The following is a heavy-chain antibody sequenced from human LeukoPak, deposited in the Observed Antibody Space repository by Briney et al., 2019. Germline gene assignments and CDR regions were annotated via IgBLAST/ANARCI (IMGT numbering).Heavy chain of an antibody. CDR2: ISGYNGNT. Sequence: ASVKVSCKASGYIFTSYGISWVRQAPGQGLEWMGWISGYNGNTNYAQKLQGRVTMTTDTSTSTAYMELRSLRSDDTAVYYCARADPRAAGNYYYYYYMDVWGKGTTVTVSS. CDR3: ARADPRAAGNYYYYYYMDV. D-gene: IGHD6-13*01. CDR1: GYIFTSYG. V-gene: IGHV1-18*01. J-gene: IGHJ6*03.